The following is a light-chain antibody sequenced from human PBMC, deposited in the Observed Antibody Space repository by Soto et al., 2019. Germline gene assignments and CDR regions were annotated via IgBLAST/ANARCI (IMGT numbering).Light chain of an antibody. CDR2: AAS. Sequence: DIQMTQSPSSLSASVGDRVTITCRASQSISSYLNWYQQKPGKAPTILIYAASSLQSGVQSRFSVSGSGTDFTLTISSLQPEDFATYYCQPSYSTPCTFGQGTQWEIK. CDR3: QPSYSTPCT. J-gene: IGKJ1*01. CDR1: QSISSY. V-gene: IGKV1-39*01.